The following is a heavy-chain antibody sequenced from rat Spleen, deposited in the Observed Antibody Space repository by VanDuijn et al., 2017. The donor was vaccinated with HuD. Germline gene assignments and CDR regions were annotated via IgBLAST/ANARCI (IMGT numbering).Heavy chain of an antibody. CDR2: ISYEGSST. CDR3: ARRHYGYTDYFDY. CDR1: GFTFSDSY. D-gene: IGHD1-9*01. V-gene: IGHV5-22*01. Sequence: EVQLVESGGGLVQPGRSLKLSCAASGFTFSDSYMAWVRQAPKKGLEWVASISYEGSSTYYGDSVKGRFTISRDNAKSTLYLQMNSLRSEDTATYYCARRHYGYTDYFDYWGQGVMVTVSS. J-gene: IGHJ2*01.